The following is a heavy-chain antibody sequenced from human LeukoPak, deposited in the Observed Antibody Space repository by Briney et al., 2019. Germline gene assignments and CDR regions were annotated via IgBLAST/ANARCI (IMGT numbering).Heavy chain of an antibody. Sequence: ASVKVSCKASGYTVTDFDIKWLRQAPGRGLDGMGWMNPNSGNTVYAQQFQARVTMTRDTSINTARMELTSLTSEDTAVYYCARALDRSYYYVYLSWGQGTVISVSS. J-gene: IGHJ4*02. CDR3: ARALDRSYYYVYLS. CDR1: GYTVTDFD. CDR2: MNPNSGNT. D-gene: IGHD3-16*01. V-gene: IGHV1-8*01.